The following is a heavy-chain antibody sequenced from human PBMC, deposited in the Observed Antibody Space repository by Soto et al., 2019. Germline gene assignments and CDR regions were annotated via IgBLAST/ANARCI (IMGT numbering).Heavy chain of an antibody. CDR2: INHSGST. V-gene: IGHV4-34*01. Sequence: SETLSLTCAVYGGSFSGYYWSWIRQPPGKGLEWIGEINHSGSTNYNPSLKSRVTISVDTSKNQFSLKLSSVTAADTAVYYCASQRGYDFWSGTGYYYYGMDVWGQGTTVTVS. CDR3: ASQRGYDFWSGTGYYYYGMDV. D-gene: IGHD3-3*01. CDR1: GGSFSGYY. J-gene: IGHJ6*02.